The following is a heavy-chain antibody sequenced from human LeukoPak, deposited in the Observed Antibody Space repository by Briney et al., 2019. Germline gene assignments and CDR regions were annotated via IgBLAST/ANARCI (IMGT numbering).Heavy chain of an antibody. D-gene: IGHD3-10*01. V-gene: IGHV3-7*01. Sequence: GSETYSVDSVKGRFTISRDNAKNSLYLQMNSLRAEDTAVYYCARSRGPTYGAGTYSPYFDSWGQGTLVTVSS. J-gene: IGHJ4*02. CDR2: GSET. CDR3: ARSRGPTYGAGTYSPYFDS.